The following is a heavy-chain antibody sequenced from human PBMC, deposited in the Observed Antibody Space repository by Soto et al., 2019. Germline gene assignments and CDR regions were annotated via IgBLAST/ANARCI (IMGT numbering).Heavy chain of an antibody. D-gene: IGHD2-15*01. V-gene: IGHV3-21*01. CDR2: ISSSSSYI. CDR3: ARDESGYCSGGSCYTHYYYYMDV. Sequence: ESGGGLVKPGGSLRLSCAASGFTFSSYSMNWVRQAPGKGLEWVSSISSSSSYIYYADSVKGRFTISRDNAKNSLYLQMNSLRAEDTAVYYCARDESGYCSGGSCYTHYYYYMDVWGKGTTVTVSS. J-gene: IGHJ6*03. CDR1: GFTFSSYS.